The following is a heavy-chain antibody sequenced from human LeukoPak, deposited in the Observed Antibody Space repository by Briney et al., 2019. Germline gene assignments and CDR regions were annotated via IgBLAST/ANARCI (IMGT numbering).Heavy chain of an antibody. CDR1: GFTFSSYW. Sequence: GGSLRLSCAVSGFTFSSYWMHWVRQAPGKGLVWVSRINSDGSSTIYADSVKGRFTISRDNAKNTLYLQMNSLRAEDTAVYYCAKDCSSLIVSQDYYFDYWGQGTLVTVSS. CDR2: INSDGSST. J-gene: IGHJ4*02. CDR3: AKDCSSLIVSQDYYFDY. V-gene: IGHV3-74*01. D-gene: IGHD3-22*01.